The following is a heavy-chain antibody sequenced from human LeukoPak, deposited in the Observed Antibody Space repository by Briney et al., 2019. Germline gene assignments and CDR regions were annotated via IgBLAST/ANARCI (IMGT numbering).Heavy chain of an antibody. CDR2: VYTSGST. J-gene: IGHJ6*03. Sequence: SETLSLTRTVSGGSISSGSYYWSWIRQPAGKGLEWIGRVYTSGSTNYNPSLKSRVTISVVTSKNQFSLKLSSVTAADTAVYYCARNRRITMVRGVITYYYYYMDVWGKGTTVTVSS. D-gene: IGHD3-10*01. V-gene: IGHV4-61*02. CDR3: ARNRRITMVRGVITYYYYYMDV. CDR1: GGSISSGSYY.